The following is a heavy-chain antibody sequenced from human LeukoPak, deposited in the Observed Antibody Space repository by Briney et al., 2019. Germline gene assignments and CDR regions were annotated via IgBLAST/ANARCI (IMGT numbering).Heavy chain of an antibody. CDR1: GGSIADYY. CDR2: IYYSGST. D-gene: IGHD3-9*01. CDR3: ASHYDILTGYAY. Sequence: SETLSLTCTVSGGSIADYYWSWIRQPPGKGLEWIGYIYYSGSTNYNPSLKSRVTISVDTSKTQFSLELSSVTAADTAVYYCASHYDILTGYAYWGQGTLVTVSS. V-gene: IGHV4-59*01. J-gene: IGHJ4*02.